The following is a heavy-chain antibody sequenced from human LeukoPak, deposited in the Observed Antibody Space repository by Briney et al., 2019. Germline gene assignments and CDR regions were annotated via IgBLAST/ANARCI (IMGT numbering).Heavy chain of an antibody. CDR2: IYYIGST. V-gene: IGHV4-39*07. CDR3: AGKRYSSGWYEEHFQH. D-gene: IGHD6-19*01. Sequence: SSETLSLTCTVSGGSISSSSYYWGWIRQPPGKGLEWIGSIYYIGSTYYNPSLKSRVTIAVDTSKNQFSLKVRSVTAADTAVYYCAGKRYSSGWYEEHFQHWGQGTLVTVSS. J-gene: IGHJ1*01. CDR1: GGSISSSSYY.